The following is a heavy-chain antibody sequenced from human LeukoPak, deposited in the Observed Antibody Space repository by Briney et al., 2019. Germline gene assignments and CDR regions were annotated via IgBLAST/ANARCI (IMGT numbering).Heavy chain of an antibody. CDR1: GGSITSYY. J-gene: IGHJ4*02. CDR2: INYSGST. V-gene: IGHV4-59*08. CDR3: ARSTGYSSGWTSDFDY. Sequence: SETLSLTCTVSGGSITSYYWNWIRQPPGKGLEWIGYINYSGSTNHNPSLKSRVTISVDTSKNQFSLKLNSVTAADTAVYYCARSTGYSSGWTSDFDYWGQGTLVTVSS. D-gene: IGHD6-19*01.